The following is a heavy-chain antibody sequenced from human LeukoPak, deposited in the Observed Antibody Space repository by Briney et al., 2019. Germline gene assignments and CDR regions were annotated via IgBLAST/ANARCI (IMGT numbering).Heavy chain of an antibody. CDR2: IIPIFGTA. D-gene: IGHD1-26*01. Sequence: SVKVSCKASGGTFSSYAISWVRQAPGQGLEWMGGIIPIFGTANYAQKFQGRVTMTRGMSTSTVYMELSSLRSEDTAVYYCAVGAATYYFDYWGQGTLVTVSS. CDR3: AVGAATYYFDY. CDR1: GGTFSSYA. V-gene: IGHV1-69*05. J-gene: IGHJ4*02.